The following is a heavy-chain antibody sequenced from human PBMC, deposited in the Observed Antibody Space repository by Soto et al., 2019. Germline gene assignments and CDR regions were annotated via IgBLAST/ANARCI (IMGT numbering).Heavy chain of an antibody. CDR2: ISSSSSYL. Sequence: EVQLVESGGGLVKPGGSLRLSCAASGFTFSSYSMNWVRQAPGKGLEWVSSISSSSSYLYYADSVKDRFTISRDNAKNSLYLNMNSLRAEDTAVYYCARGPVSTPDYWGQEPWSPSP. J-gene: IGHJ4*01. CDR3: ARGPVSTPDY. V-gene: IGHV3-21*01. CDR1: GFTFSSYS. D-gene: IGHD4-17*01.